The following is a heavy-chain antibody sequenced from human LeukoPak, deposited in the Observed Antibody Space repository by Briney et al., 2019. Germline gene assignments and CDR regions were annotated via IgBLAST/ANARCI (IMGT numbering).Heavy chain of an antibody. V-gene: IGHV4-59*01. CDR3: ARESRDADWFDP. CDR1: ADSISGYY. Sequence: SETLSLTCAVSADSISGYYWSWIRQPPGKGLEWIGYIFHSGFTNYNPSLKSRVTISIDTSKNQFSLKLSSVTAADTAVYYCARESRDADWFDPWGQGILVTVSS. D-gene: IGHD5-24*01. CDR2: IFHSGFT. J-gene: IGHJ5*02.